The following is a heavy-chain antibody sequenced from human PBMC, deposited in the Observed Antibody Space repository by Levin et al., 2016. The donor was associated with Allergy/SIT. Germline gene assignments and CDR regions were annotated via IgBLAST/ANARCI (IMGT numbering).Heavy chain of an antibody. CDR2: ISSSGSTI. V-gene: IGHV3-48*03. CDR3: ARIGPRIAAAGRTYYYYGMDV. Sequence: GESLKISCAASGFTFSSYEMNWVRQAPGKGLEWVSYISSSGSTIYYADSVKGRFTISRDNAKNSLYLQMNSLRAEDTAVYYCARIGPRIAAAGRTYYYYGMDVWGQGTTVTVSS. J-gene: IGHJ6*02. CDR1: GFTFSSYE. D-gene: IGHD6-13*01.